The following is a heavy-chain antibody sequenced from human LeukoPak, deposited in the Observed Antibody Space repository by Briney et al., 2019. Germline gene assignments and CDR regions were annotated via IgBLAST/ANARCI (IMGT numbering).Heavy chain of an antibody. J-gene: IGHJ6*02. CDR1: GFTFSSYS. CDR3: ARGYNSGSYSYYYYYGMDV. CDR2: ISSSSSYI. D-gene: IGHD1-26*01. Sequence: GGSLRLPCAASGFTFSSYSMNWVRQAPGKGLEWVSSISSSSSYIYYADSVKGRFTISRDNAKNSLYLQMNSLRAEDTAVYYCARGYNSGSYSYYYYYGMDVWGQGTTVTVSS. V-gene: IGHV3-21*01.